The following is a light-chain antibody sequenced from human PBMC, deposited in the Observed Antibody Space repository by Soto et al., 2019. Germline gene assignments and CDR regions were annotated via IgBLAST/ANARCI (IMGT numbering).Light chain of an antibody. Sequence: AIQLTQSPSSLSASVGDRVTITCRASQGISSALAWYQQKPGKAPKLLIYDASSLESGVPSRFSGSGSGTDFTLTISSLQPEDFATYYCQQFNVYPPYTFGQGTKLEI. V-gene: IGKV1-13*02. CDR2: DAS. J-gene: IGKJ2*01. CDR3: QQFNVYPPYT. CDR1: QGISSA.